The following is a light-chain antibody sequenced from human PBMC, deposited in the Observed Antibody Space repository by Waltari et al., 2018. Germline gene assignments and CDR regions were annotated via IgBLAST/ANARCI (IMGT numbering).Light chain of an antibody. CDR2: EDT. Sequence: QSALTQPASVSGSPGQPITISCTGTSSDVGSYSLVSWYRQHPGEAPRVIFFEDTKRPSGVSNRFSGSKSGNSASLTISGLQAEDEADYYCCSYTLTNTWLFGGGTKLTVL. V-gene: IGLV2-23*01. CDR1: SSDVGSYSL. CDR3: CSYTLTNTWL. J-gene: IGLJ3*02.